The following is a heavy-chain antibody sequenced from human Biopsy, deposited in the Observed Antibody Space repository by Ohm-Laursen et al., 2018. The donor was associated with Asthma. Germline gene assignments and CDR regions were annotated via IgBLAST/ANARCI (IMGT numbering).Heavy chain of an antibody. Sequence: SSLRLSCAASGFTFDNYTMHWVHQAPGKGLEWVTIISYDGRNTYYADSVEGRFTISRDNSKNTLFLQMSSLRPEDTAVYYCARGGLHYYEYYGMDVWGQGTTVTASS. V-gene: IGHV3-30*04. J-gene: IGHJ6*02. CDR1: GFTFDNYT. CDR3: ARGGLHYYEYYGMDV. CDR2: ISYDGRNT. D-gene: IGHD2-21*02.